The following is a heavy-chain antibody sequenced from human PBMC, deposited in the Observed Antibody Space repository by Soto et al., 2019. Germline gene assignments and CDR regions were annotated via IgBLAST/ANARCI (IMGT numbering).Heavy chain of an antibody. D-gene: IGHD2-8*01. CDR1: GDSISSRNW. CDR3: ARRKLEMMYVGWFDP. Sequence: QLQLQESGPGLVKPSETLSLTCAVSGDSISSRNWWSWVRQTPGKGLEYIGEIHHSGSTNYKPSLKSRVTMSVDKSKNQFSLNLNSVTAAVTAIYYCARRKLEMMYVGWFDPWGQGTLVTVS. CDR2: IHHSGST. V-gene: IGHV4-4*02. J-gene: IGHJ5*02.